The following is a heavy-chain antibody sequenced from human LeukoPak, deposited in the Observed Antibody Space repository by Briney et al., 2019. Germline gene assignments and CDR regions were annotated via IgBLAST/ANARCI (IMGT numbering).Heavy chain of an antibody. J-gene: IGHJ3*02. Sequence: PGGSLRLSCAASGFTFSSYAMSWVRQAPGKGLEWVSAISGSGGSTYYADSVKGRFTISRDNSKNTLYLQMNSLRAEDTAVYYCVRGFSSQAKDYYDSSDSGFDIWGQGTMVTVSS. D-gene: IGHD3-22*01. V-gene: IGHV3-23*01. CDR1: GFTFSSYA. CDR2: ISGSGGST. CDR3: VRGFSSQAKDYYDSSDSGFDI.